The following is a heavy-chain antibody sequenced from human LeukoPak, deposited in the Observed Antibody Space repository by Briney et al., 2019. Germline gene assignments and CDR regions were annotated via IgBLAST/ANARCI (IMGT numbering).Heavy chain of an antibody. J-gene: IGHJ4*02. V-gene: IGHV3-23*01. Sequence: GGSLRLSCAASGFTFSSYGMSWVRQAPGKGLEWVSSFSVSDGSTYYADSVKGRFTISRDSSKNTLYLQMNSLRAEDTAIYYCARGRTDFDYWGQGTLVTVSS. CDR2: FSVSDGST. CDR3: ARGRTDFDY. CDR1: GFTFSSYG.